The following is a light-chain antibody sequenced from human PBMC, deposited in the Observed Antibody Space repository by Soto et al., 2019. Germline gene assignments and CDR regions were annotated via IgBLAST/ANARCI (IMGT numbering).Light chain of an antibody. CDR3: SSYASSNAQR. CDR1: RSDIGRYNY. Sequence: QSALTQPASVSGTPGQSITVSCIGTRSDIGRYNYVSWYQQHPGRAPKLIIRDVSSRPSGVPTRFSGSKSGNSASLTISGLQVEDEAYYFCSSYASSNAQRFGGGSKLTVL. CDR2: DVS. J-gene: IGLJ2*01. V-gene: IGLV2-14*03.